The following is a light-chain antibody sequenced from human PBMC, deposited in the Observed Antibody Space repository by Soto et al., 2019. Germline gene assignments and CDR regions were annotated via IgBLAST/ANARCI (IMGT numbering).Light chain of an antibody. CDR3: QHYNNWPFT. V-gene: IGKV3-15*01. Sequence: EIVMTQSPATLSVSPGERATLSCRASQAVSSNLAWYQQKPGQAPRLLIYAASTRAAGIPDRFSGSGSGTGFTLTITSLQSEDFAVYYCQHYNNWPFTFGPGTRLEIK. J-gene: IGKJ5*01. CDR2: AAS. CDR1: QAVSSN.